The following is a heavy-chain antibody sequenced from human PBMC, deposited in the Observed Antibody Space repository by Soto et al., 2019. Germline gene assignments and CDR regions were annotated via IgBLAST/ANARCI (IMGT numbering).Heavy chain of an antibody. CDR2: IYYSGST. CDR3: ARDLVVDTAMVRRYYGMDV. CDR1: GGSISSYY. Sequence: TLSLTCTVSGGSISSYYWSWIRQPPGKGLEWIGYIYYSGSTNYNPSLKSRVTISVDTSKNQFSLKLSSVTAADTAVYYCARDLVVDTAMVRRYYGMDVWGQGTTVTVSS. V-gene: IGHV4-59*01. D-gene: IGHD5-18*01. J-gene: IGHJ6*02.